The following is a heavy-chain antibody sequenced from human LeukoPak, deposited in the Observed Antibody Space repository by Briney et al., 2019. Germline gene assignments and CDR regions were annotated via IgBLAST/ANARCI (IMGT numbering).Heavy chain of an antibody. CDR3: AKDWAGSDRRYYFGY. V-gene: IGHV3-23*01. CDR1: GFTFSSYA. CDR2: ISGSGGST. Sequence: PGGSLRLSCAASGFTFSSYAMGWVRQAPGKGLEWVSVISGSGGSTYYADSVKGRFTISRDNSQNTLYLQMNSLRAEDSAVYYCAKDWAGSDRRYYFGYWGQGTLVTVSS. D-gene: IGHD3-22*01. J-gene: IGHJ4*02.